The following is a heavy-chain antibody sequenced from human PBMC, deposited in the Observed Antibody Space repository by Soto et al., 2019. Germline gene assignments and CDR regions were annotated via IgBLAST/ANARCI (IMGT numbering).Heavy chain of an antibody. CDR1: GGSISSYY. Sequence: QVQLQESGPGLVKPSETLSLTCTVSGGSISSYYWSWIRQPPGKGLEWIGYIYYSGSTNYNPSLKGRVNISVDTSKNQFSLKLSSVTAADTAVYYCAKVNDFWTGYYSTNWFDPWGQGTLVTVSS. J-gene: IGHJ5*02. CDR2: IYYSGST. CDR3: AKVNDFWTGYYSTNWFDP. V-gene: IGHV4-59*01. D-gene: IGHD3-3*01.